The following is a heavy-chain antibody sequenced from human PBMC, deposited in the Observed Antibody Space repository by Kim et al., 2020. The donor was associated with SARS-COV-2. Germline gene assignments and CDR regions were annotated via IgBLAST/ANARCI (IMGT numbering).Heavy chain of an antibody. J-gene: IGHJ5*02. Sequence: GGSLRLSCAASGFTFSSYSMNWVRQAPGKGLEWVSYISSSSITIYYADSVKGRFTISRDNAKNSLYLQMNSLRAEDTAVYYCARDSYYGSGSYYIPSYNWFDPWGQGTLVTVSS. V-gene: IGHV3-48*04. CDR2: ISSSSITI. CDR3: ARDSYYGSGSYYIPSYNWFDP. CDR1: GFTFSSYS. D-gene: IGHD3-10*01.